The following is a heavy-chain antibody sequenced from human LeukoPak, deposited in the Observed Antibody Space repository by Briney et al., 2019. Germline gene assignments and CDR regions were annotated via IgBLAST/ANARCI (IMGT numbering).Heavy chain of an antibody. V-gene: IGHV1-18*01. CDR1: GYTFTNFG. CDR3: ARDWTVRIQWDF. CDR2: ISGYNDDT. Sequence: ASVKVSCKASGYTFTNFGISWVRQAPGQGLEWMGWISGYNDDTKYAQDFQGRVTMTRDTSTSTAYMELSNLRSDDTAVYYCARDWTVRIQWDFWGQGTLVTVSP. J-gene: IGHJ4*02. D-gene: IGHD3/OR15-3a*01.